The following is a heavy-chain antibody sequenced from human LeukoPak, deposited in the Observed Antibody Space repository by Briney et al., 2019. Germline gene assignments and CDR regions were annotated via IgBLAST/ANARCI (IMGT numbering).Heavy chain of an antibody. J-gene: IGHJ4*02. Sequence: GSLRLSCAASGFIFSQYSMNWVRQAPGKGLEWVSHIRSSSETFYADSVKGRFTISRDNSKNILYLEMNSLRVEDTAVYYCAKDVKPDGLYDLDYWGQGTLVTVSS. CDR3: AKDVKPDGLYDLDY. V-gene: IGHV3-48*01. CDR1: GFIFSQYS. D-gene: IGHD5/OR15-5a*01. CDR2: IRSSSET.